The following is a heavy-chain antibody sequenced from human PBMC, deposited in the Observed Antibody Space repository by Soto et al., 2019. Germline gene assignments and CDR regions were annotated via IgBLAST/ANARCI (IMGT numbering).Heavy chain of an antibody. V-gene: IGHV3-30*03. D-gene: IGHD2-21*02. CDR2: ISHDGTNK. CDR3: TRHPLDFDVLTAYYAYYFDY. Sequence: QVQLVESGGGVVQPGGSLRLSCAASGFTFINYGMHWVRQAPGKGLEWVAVISHDGTNKYYADYVKGRFAISRDNPKNMLYLEMNSLRLEDTPSYYCTRHPLDFDVLTAYYAYYFDYWGQGTLATVSS. CDR1: GFTFINYG. J-gene: IGHJ4*02.